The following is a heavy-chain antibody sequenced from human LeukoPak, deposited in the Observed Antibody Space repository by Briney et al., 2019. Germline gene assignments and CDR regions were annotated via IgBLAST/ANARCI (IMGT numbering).Heavy chain of an antibody. CDR2: ISSSSSYI. CDR1: GFTFSSYS. J-gene: IGHJ4*02. CDR3: ARDNVDIVVGAGGKSGSNRNFDY. Sequence: GGSLRLSCAASGFTFSSYSMNWVRQAPGKGLEWVSSISSSSSYIYYADSVKGRFTISRDNAKNSLYLQMNSLRAEDTAVYYCARDNVDIVVGAGGKSGSNRNFDYWGQGTLVTVSS. V-gene: IGHV3-21*01. D-gene: IGHD2-15*01.